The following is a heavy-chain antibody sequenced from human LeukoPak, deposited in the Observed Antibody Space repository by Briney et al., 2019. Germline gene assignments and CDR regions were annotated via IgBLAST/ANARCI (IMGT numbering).Heavy chain of an antibody. Sequence: GASVKVSCKASGGTFSSYAISWVRQAPGQGLEWMGGIIPIFGTANYAQKFQGRVTITADESTSTAYMELSSLRSEDTAVYYCARAPVYSSSWEDAFDIWGQGTMVTVSS. CDR1: GGTFSSYA. V-gene: IGHV1-69*13. D-gene: IGHD6-13*01. J-gene: IGHJ3*02. CDR2: IIPIFGTA. CDR3: ARAPVYSSSWEDAFDI.